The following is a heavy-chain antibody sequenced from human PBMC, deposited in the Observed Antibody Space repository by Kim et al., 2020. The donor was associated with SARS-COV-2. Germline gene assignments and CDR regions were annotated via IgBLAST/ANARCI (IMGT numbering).Heavy chain of an antibody. CDR3: AKGDESTVHYRGGAFDI. J-gene: IGHJ3*02. D-gene: IGHD4-4*01. CDR1: GFTFSSYA. V-gene: IGHV3-23*01. Sequence: GGSLRLSCAASGFTFSSYAMSWVRQAPGKGLEWVSAISGSGGSTYYADSVKGRFTISRDNSKNTLYLQMNSLRAEDTAVYYCAKGDESTVHYRGGAFDIWGQGTMVTVSS. CDR2: ISGSGGST.